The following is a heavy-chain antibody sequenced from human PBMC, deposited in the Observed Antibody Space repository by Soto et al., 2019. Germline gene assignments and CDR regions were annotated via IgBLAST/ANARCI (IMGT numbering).Heavy chain of an antibody. CDR2: INHSGST. Sequence: TSETLSLTCAVYGGSFSGYYWSWIRQPPGKGLEWIGEINHSGSTNYNPSLKSRVTISVDTSKNQFSLKLSSVTAADTAVYYCATQTSPVYYYGMDVRGQGTTVTVSS. J-gene: IGHJ6*02. V-gene: IGHV4-34*01. CDR1: GGSFSGYY. CDR3: ATQTSPVYYYGMDV.